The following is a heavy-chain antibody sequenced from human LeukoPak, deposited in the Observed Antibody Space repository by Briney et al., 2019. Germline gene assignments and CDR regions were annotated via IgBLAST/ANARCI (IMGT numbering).Heavy chain of an antibody. D-gene: IGHD3-22*01. CDR3: ASDPARDYYDTSGYFRWVDY. Sequence: GGSLRLSCAASGFTFSSYSMNWVRQAPGKGLEWVSYIGTSSSPIYYADSVKGRFTISRDNAKNSLYLQMNSLRAEDTAVYYCASDPARDYYDTSGYFRWVDYWGQGTLVTVSS. CDR1: GFTFSSYS. V-gene: IGHV3-48*01. CDR2: IGTSSSPI. J-gene: IGHJ4*02.